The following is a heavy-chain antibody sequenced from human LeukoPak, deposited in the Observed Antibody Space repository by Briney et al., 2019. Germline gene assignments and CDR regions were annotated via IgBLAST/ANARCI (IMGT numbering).Heavy chain of an antibody. CDR3: ARELLTVTAPFDY. J-gene: IGHJ4*02. CDR2: IKQDGSEK. CDR1: GFTFSSYW. D-gene: IGHD4-23*01. Sequence: GGSLRLSCAASGFTFSSYWMSWVRQAPGKGLEWVANIKQDGSEKYYVDSVKGRFTISRDNAKNSLYLQMNSLRAEDTAVYYCARELLTVTAPFDYWGQGTLVTVSS. V-gene: IGHV3-7*01.